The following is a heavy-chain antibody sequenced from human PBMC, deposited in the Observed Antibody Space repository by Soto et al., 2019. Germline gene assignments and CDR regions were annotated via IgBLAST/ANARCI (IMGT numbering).Heavy chain of an antibody. CDR2: IAVGSDNT. J-gene: IGHJ4*02. V-gene: IGHV1-58*01. CDR1: GFTFSSSA. CDR3: AADRYYDFLSGYYTFEL. Sequence: QLQLVQSGPEVKKPGTSVKVSCKASGFTFSSSAVQWVRQARGQRPEWIGWIAVGSDNTNYAQKFQERVTITRDMSTSTAYMELSSLRAEDTAVYYCAADRYYDFLSGYYTFELWGQGTLVTVSS. D-gene: IGHD3-3*01.